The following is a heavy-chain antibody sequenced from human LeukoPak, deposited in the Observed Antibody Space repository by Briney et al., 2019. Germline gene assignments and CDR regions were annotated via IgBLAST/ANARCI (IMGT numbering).Heavy chain of an antibody. V-gene: IGHV1-2*02. CDR3: ARSSGDCSSTSCYEGPYWYFDL. CDR2: INPNSGGT. CDR1: GYTFTGYY. J-gene: IGHJ2*01. Sequence: ASVKVSCKASGYTFTGYYMHWVRQAPGQGLEWMGWINPNSGGTNYAQKFQGRVTMTRDTSISTAYMELSRLRSDDTAVYYCARSSGDCSSTSCYEGPYWYFDLWGRGTLVTVSS. D-gene: IGHD2-2*01.